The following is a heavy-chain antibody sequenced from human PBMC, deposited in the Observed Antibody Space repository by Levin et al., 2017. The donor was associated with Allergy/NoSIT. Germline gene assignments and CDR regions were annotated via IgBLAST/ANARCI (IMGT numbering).Heavy chain of an antibody. D-gene: IGHD2-15*01. V-gene: IGHV5-51*01. J-gene: IGHJ6*02. CDR2: IYPADSDT. CDR3: ARGGYCSGGSCFGVYYYGMDA. Sequence: GGSLRLSCKASGYGFTGYWIGWVRQMPGKGLEWMGIIYPADSDTRYSPSFQGQVIISADKSISTAYLQWSSLKASDTAMYYCARGGYCSGGSCFGVYYYGMDAWGQGTTVTVSS. CDR1: GYGFTGYW.